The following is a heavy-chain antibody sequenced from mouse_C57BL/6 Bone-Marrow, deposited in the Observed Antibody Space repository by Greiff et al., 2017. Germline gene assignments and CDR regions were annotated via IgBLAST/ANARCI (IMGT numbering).Heavy chain of an antibody. CDR2: IDPSDSYT. D-gene: IGHD4-1*01. V-gene: IGHV1-59*01. CDR1: GYTFTSYW. CDR3: ARLWDGDY. Sequence: QVQLQQPGAELVRPGTSVKLSCKASGYTFTSYWMHWVKQRPGQGLEWIGVIDPSDSYTNYNQKFKGKATLTVDTSSRTAYMQLSSLTSEDSAVYYCARLWDGDYWGQGTTLTVSS. J-gene: IGHJ2*01.